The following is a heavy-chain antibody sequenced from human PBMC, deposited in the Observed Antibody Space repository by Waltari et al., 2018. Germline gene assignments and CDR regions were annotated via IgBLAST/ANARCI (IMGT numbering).Heavy chain of an antibody. Sequence: EVQLVESGGGLVKPGGSLRLSCAASGFTFRSYSMIWVSQAPGKGMEWVSSISSSSSDIYYADSVKGRFTISRDNAKNSLYLQMNSLRAEDKAVYYCARDPLLGYKDVWGQGATVTVSS. CDR1: GFTFRSYS. V-gene: IGHV3-21*01. CDR3: ARDPLLGYKDV. CDR2: ISSSSSDI. D-gene: IGHD5-18*01. J-gene: IGHJ6*02.